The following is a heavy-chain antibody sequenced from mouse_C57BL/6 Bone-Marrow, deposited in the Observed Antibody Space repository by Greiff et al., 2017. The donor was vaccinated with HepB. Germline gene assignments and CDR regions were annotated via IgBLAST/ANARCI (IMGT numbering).Heavy chain of an antibody. Sequence: EVQGVESGPELVKPGASVKMSCKASGYTFTDYNMHWVKQSHGKSLEWIGYINPNNGGTSYNQKFKGKATLTVNKSSSTAYMELRSLTSEDSAVYYCARTGSDGNYVAYWGQGTLVTVSA. V-gene: IGHV1-22*01. CDR2: INPNNGGT. D-gene: IGHD2-1*01. J-gene: IGHJ3*01. CDR1: GYTFTDYN. CDR3: ARTGSDGNYVAY.